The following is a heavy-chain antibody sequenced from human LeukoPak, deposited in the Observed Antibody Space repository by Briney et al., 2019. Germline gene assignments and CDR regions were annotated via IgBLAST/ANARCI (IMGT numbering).Heavy chain of an antibody. J-gene: IGHJ4*02. CDR3: ARRGYSYGYDY. V-gene: IGHV3-7*01. CDR2: IKQDGSEK. CDR1: GFTFSSYW. Sequence: GGALGLSCAASGFTFSSYWMSGVRQAPGKGLEWVANIKQDGSEKYYVDSVKGRFTISRDNAKNSLYLQMNSLRAEDTAVYYCARRGYSYGYDYWGQGTLVTVSS. D-gene: IGHD5-18*01.